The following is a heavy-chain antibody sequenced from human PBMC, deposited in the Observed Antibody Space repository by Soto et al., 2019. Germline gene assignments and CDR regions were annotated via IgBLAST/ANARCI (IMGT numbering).Heavy chain of an antibody. J-gene: IGHJ4*02. CDR2: ISSTTNYI. V-gene: IGHV3-21*06. Sequence: GGSLRLSCAASGFTFTRYSMNWVRQAPGKGLEWVSSISSTTNYIYYGDSMKGRFTISRDNAKNSLYLEMNSLRVEDTAVYYCARESEDLTSNFDYWGQGTLVTVSS. CDR1: GFTFTRYS. CDR3: ARESEDLTSNFDY.